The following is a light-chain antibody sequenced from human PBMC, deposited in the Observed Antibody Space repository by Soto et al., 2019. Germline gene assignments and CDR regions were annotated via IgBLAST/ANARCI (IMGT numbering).Light chain of an antibody. V-gene: IGKV3-15*01. CDR2: GES. CDR3: QQYNDWPLT. Sequence: EIVMTQSPATLSVSPGEKATLSYGAGRSFNTNLAWYQQKPGQSPRLLIYGESPRATGIPARFSGSGSGTEFTLTISSLQSEDFAVYYCQQYNDWPLTFGGGTKVEI. J-gene: IGKJ4*01. CDR1: RSFNTN.